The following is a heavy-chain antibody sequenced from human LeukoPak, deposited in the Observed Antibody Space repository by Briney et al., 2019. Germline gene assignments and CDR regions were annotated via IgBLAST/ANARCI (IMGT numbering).Heavy chain of an antibody. CDR2: SIPIFGTA. CDR3: ARVVTVPYGSGKYPREFDY. D-gene: IGHD3-10*01. V-gene: IGHV1-69*01. CDR1: GGPFSSFA. Sequence: SVKVSCKASGGPFSSFAISWVRQAPGQGLEWMGGSIPIFGTANYAQKFQARVTITADESTSTAYMELSSLRSEDTAVYYCARVVTVPYGSGKYPREFDYWGQGTLVTVSS. J-gene: IGHJ4*02.